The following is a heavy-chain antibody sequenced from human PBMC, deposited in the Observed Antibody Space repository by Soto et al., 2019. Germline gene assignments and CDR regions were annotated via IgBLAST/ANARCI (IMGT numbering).Heavy chain of an antibody. CDR3: ARGVSDYYDSSGYMDY. CDR1: GFTVSSYS. D-gene: IGHD3-22*01. Sequence: EVQLVESGGGLVKWGGSLRLSCAASGFTVSSYSMNWVRQAPGKGLEWVSYISISSSYIYYADSVKGRFTISRDNAKNSLYLQMNSLRAGDTAVYYCARGVSDYYDSSGYMDYWGQGTLVTVSS. J-gene: IGHJ4*02. CDR2: ISISSSYI. V-gene: IGHV3-21*01.